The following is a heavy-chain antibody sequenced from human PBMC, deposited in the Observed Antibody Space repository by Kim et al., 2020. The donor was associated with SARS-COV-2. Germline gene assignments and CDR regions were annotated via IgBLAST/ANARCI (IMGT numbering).Heavy chain of an antibody. J-gene: IGHJ4*02. V-gene: IGHV3-48*04. Sequence: LSLTCAASGFTLVSYSMNWVRQAPGKGLEWVSYISGSGSIMYYADSVKGRFTISRDNAKNSLYLQMNSLRAEDTAVYFCARDRGVPWCFDYWGQGTL. CDR3: ARDRGVPWCFDY. CDR2: ISGSGSIM. CDR1: GFTLVSYS. D-gene: IGHD3-10*01.